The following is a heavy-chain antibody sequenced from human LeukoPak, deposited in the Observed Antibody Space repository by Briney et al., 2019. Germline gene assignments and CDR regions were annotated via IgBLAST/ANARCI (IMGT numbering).Heavy chain of an antibody. Sequence: GASVKVSCKASGYTFTGYYMHWVRQAPGQGLEWMGWINPNSGGTNYAQKFQGRVTMTRDTSISTAYMELSRLRSDDTAVYYCARGLPYCGGDSYYDYWGQGTLVSVSS. CDR1: GYTFTGYY. D-gene: IGHD2-21*01. J-gene: IGHJ4*02. CDR2: INPNSGGT. V-gene: IGHV1-2*02. CDR3: ARGLPYCGGDSYYDY.